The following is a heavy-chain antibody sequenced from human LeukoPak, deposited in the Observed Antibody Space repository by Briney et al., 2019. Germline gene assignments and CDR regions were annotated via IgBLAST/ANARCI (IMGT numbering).Heavy chain of an antibody. D-gene: IGHD6-19*01. CDR3: AKDVGSSGRFDY. Sequence: GGSLRLSCAASGFTFSSYWMNWARQAPGKGLEWVASINHNGNVNYYVDSVKGRFTISRDNAKNSLYLQMNSLRTEDTALYYCAKDVGSSGRFDYWGQGTLVTVSS. CDR1: GFTFSSYW. V-gene: IGHV3-7*03. J-gene: IGHJ4*02. CDR2: INHNGNVN.